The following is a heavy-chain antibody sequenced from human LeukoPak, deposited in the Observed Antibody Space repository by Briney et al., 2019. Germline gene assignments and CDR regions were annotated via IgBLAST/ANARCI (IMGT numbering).Heavy chain of an antibody. CDR3: ARLGRITMVRGVIRDY. J-gene: IGHJ4*02. CDR2: INHSGST. D-gene: IGHD3-10*01. V-gene: IGHV4-34*01. CDR1: GGSFSGYY. Sequence: SETLSLTCAVYGGSFSGYYWSWIRQPPGKGLEWIGEINHSGSTNYNPSLKSRVTISVDTSKNQFSLKLSSMTAADTAVYYCARLGRITMVRGVIRDYWGQGTLVTVSS.